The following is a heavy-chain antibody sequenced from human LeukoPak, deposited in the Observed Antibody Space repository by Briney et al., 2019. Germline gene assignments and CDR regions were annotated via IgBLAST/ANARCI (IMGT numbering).Heavy chain of an antibody. V-gene: IGHV3-30-3*01. D-gene: IGHD2-21*02. J-gene: IGHJ4*02. Sequence: GGSLRLSCAASGFTFSSYTIHWVRQAPGKGLEWVAVISSDGTNKYYADSVKGRFTISRDNSKNTLYLQMSSLRVEDTAVYYCARGAYEIVVVTAPTYWGQGTLVTVSS. CDR3: ARGAYEIVVVTAPTY. CDR2: ISSDGTNK. CDR1: GFTFSSYT.